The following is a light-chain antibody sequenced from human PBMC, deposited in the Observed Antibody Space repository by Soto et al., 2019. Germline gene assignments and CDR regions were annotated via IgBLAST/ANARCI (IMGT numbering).Light chain of an antibody. V-gene: IGKV1-12*01. CDR2: GAS. CDR1: DDVGKW. CDR3: QQANSFPIT. J-gene: IGKJ5*01. Sequence: DIQMTPSPPSLTASVGDIVTITCRSSDDVGKWLAWYQQKPGKAPTLLIHGASSLQSGVPPRYSGSGYGTDFTLTISSLQPEDFATYYCQQANSFPITFGQGTRLEIK.